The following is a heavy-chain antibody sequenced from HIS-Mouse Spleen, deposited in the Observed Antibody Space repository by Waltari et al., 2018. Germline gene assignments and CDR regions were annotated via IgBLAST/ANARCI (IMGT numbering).Heavy chain of an antibody. CDR2: ISVSGGSN. V-gene: IGHV3-23*01. J-gene: IGHJ4*02. CDR1: GFTFSGYA. Sequence: EVQLLESGGGLVQPGGSLRLSCAASGFTFSGYAMSWVREAPGKGLGWCSAISVSGGSNYKADSVKGRFTISRDNSKNTLYLQMNSLRAEDTAVYYCAKTLVRSRDFDYWGQGTLVTVSS. D-gene: IGHD4-17*01. CDR3: AKTLVRSRDFDY.